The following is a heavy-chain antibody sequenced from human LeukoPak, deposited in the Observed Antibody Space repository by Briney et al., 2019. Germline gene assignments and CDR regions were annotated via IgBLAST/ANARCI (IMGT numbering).Heavy chain of an antibody. CDR2: IGYDGSSR. Sequence: LGRSLRHSRAPSGFTLCIYVMHCVRPAPGKGLEWVADIGYDGSSRYYAYSVKVRFTISRDKSKNTLYLQMNSLRAEDTAVYDYARDTGYSGYEGNAFDIWGQGTMVTVSS. CDR1: GFTLCIYV. D-gene: IGHD5-12*01. J-gene: IGHJ3*02. CDR3: ARDTGYSGYEGNAFDI. V-gene: IGHV3-33*01.